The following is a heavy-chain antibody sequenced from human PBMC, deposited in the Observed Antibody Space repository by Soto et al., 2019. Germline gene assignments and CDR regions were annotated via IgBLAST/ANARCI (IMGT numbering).Heavy chain of an antibody. CDR1: GFTFSSYA. J-gene: IGHJ4*02. D-gene: IGHD2-8*01. CDR2: ISGSGGST. CDR3: AKHENIVLMVYATPYFDY. V-gene: IGHV3-23*01. Sequence: EVQLLESGGGLVQPGGSLRLSCAASGFTFSSYAMSWVRQAPGKGLEWVSAISGSGGSTYYADSVKGRFTISRDNSKNTLYLQMNSLRAEDTAVYYCAKHENIVLMVYATPYFDYWGQGTLVTVSS.